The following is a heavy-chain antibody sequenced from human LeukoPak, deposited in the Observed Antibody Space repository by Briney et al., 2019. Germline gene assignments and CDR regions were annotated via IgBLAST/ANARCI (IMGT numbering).Heavy chain of an antibody. Sequence: SETLSLTCTVSRVSISGSIRSYYWSWLRQPPGKGLEWIGYISSSGSVNDNTSLRSRVTISVDTSKNQFFLSLSSVSAADTAVYYCARIPLGYSGAYYFDYWGQGTLVTVSP. V-gene: IGHV4-4*09. J-gene: IGHJ4*02. CDR3: ARIPLGYSGAYYFDY. D-gene: IGHD5-12*01. CDR2: ISSSGSV. CDR1: RVSISGSIRSYY.